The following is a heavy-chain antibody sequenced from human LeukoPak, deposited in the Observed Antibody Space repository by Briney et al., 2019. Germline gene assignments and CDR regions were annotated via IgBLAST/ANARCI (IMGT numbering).Heavy chain of an antibody. CDR2: IYHSGST. J-gene: IGHJ4*02. Sequence: PSETLSLTCTLSGGSISTYYWSWIRQPPGKGLEWIGYIYHSGSTNYNPSLKSRVTISVDTSKNQFSLKLSSVTAADTAVYYCARELAYGYMYFDYWGQGTLVTVSS. D-gene: IGHD5-18*01. V-gene: IGHV4-59*01. CDR3: ARELAYGYMYFDY. CDR1: GGSISTYY.